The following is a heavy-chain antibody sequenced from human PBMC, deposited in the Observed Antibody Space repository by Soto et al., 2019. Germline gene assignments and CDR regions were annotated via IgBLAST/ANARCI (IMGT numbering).Heavy chain of an antibody. CDR3: AREYYGSRSYYFY. V-gene: IGHV4-59*01. Sequence: PSETLSLTCTVSGGSISGYYWSWIRQPPGKGLEWIGYVLHSGSSSYNPSLKSRVAISVDTSKSQFSLRLSSVTVADTAVYYCAREYYGSRSYYFYWGLGTLVTVSS. D-gene: IGHD3-10*01. CDR1: GGSISGYY. CDR2: VLHSGSS. J-gene: IGHJ4*02.